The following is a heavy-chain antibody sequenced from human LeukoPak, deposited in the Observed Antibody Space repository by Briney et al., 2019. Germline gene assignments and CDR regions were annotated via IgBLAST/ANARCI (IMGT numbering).Heavy chain of an antibody. CDR2: ISYDGSNK. V-gene: IGHV3-30-3*01. CDR1: GFTFSSYA. J-gene: IGHJ4*02. CDR3: ARDFGSGGSCLDY. D-gene: IGHD2-15*01. Sequence: GGSLRLSCAASGFTFSSYAMHWVRQAPGMGLEWVAVISYDGSNKYYADSVKGRFTISRDNSKNTLYLQMNSLRAEDTAVYYCARDFGSGGSCLDYWGQGTLVTVSS.